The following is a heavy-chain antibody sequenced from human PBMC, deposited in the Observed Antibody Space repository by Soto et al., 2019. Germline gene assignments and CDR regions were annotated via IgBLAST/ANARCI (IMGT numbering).Heavy chain of an antibody. V-gene: IGHV1-69*06. CDR2: IIPIFGTA. Sequence: SVKVSCKASGGTFSSYTISWVRQAPGQGLEWMGGIIPIFGTANYAQKFQGRVTITADKSTSTAYMELSSLRSEDTAMYYCARDSSGQFDYWGQGTLVTVSS. CDR1: GGTFSSYT. J-gene: IGHJ4*02. CDR3: ARDSSGQFDY.